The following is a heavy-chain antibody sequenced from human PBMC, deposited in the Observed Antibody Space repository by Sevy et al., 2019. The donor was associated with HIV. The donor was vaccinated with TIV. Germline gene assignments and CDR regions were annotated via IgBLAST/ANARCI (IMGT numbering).Heavy chain of an antibody. V-gene: IGHV3-30*04. Sequence: GGSLRLSCAASGFTFSRYAMNWVRQAPGKGLEWVAVISSDGRNKYYADSVKARFTISRDNSKNTLYLQMNSLRSEDTALYYCARDKGESSSSFLGELSYWGQETLVTVSS. CDR2: ISSDGRNK. J-gene: IGHJ4*02. CDR1: GFTFSRYA. CDR3: ARDKGESSSSFLGELSY. D-gene: IGHD3-16*02.